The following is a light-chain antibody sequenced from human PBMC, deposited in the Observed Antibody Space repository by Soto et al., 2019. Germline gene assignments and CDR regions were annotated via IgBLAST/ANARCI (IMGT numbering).Light chain of an antibody. J-gene: IGKJ1*01. CDR1: QTISSW. CDR2: KAS. Sequence: EIQMTQYPSTLSGSVGDRFTITCRASQTISSWLAWYQQKPGKSPKLLIYKASTLKSGVPSRFSGSGSGTEFTLTISSLQPDDFATYYCQHYNSYSEAVGQETKVEIK. CDR3: QHYNSYSEA. V-gene: IGKV1-5*03.